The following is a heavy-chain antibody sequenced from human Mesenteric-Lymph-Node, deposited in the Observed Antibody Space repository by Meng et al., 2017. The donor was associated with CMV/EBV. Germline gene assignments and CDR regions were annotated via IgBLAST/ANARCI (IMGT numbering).Heavy chain of an antibody. D-gene: IGHD3-10*01. Sequence: LSCAVSGDSIIRSTWWRWVRQPPGEGLEWIGEIHHSGTTNYNPSLKTRVTMSVDKSKNQFSLKLTSVTAADTAFYYCARRGPQLYDYWGQGTLVTVSS. J-gene: IGHJ4*02. CDR3: ARRGPQLYDY. V-gene: IGHV4-4*02. CDR1: GDSIIRSTW. CDR2: IHHSGTT.